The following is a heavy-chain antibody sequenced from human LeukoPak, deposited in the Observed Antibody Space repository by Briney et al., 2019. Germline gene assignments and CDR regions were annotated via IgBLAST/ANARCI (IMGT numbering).Heavy chain of an antibody. CDR3: ASPPYYDFWSGYYTFTAFGY. D-gene: IGHD3-3*01. J-gene: IGHJ4*02. Sequence: ASVKVSCKASGGTFSSYAISWVRQAPGQGLEWMGGIIPIFGTANYAQKFQGRVTITADKSTSTAYMELRSLRSEDTAVYYCASPPYYDFWSGYYTFTAFGYWGQGTLVTVSS. CDR2: IIPIFGTA. CDR1: GGTFSSYA. V-gene: IGHV1-69*06.